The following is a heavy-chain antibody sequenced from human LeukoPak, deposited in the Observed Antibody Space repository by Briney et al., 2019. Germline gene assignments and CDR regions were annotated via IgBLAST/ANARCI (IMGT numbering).Heavy chain of an antibody. Sequence: SVKVSCKASGGTFSSYAISWVRQAPGQGLEWMGGIIPIFGTANYAQKFQGRVTITADESTSTAYMELSSLRSEDTAAYYCARDPDYYDSSGYSRGYYYGMDVWGQGTTVTVSS. J-gene: IGHJ6*02. CDR2: IIPIFGTA. D-gene: IGHD3-22*01. V-gene: IGHV1-69*01. CDR3: ARDPDYYDSSGYSRGYYYGMDV. CDR1: GGTFSSYA.